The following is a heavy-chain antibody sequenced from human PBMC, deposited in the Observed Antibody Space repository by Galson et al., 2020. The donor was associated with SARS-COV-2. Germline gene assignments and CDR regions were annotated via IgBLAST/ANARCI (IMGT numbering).Heavy chain of an antibody. V-gene: IGHV3-30-3*01. D-gene: IGHD1-26*01. J-gene: IGHJ4*02. CDR1: GFTFSSYA. CDR3: ARPYSGSYQGAFDY. CDR2: ISYDGSNK. Sequence: TGGSLRLSCAASGFTFSSYAMHWVRQAPGKGLEWVAVISYDGSNKYYADSVKGRFTISRDNSKNTLYLQMNSLRAEDTAVYYCARPYSGSYQGAFDYWGQGTLVTVSS.